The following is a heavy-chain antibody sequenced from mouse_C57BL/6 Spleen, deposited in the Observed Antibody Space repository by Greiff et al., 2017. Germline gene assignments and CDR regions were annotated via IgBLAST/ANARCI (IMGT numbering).Heavy chain of an antibody. Sequence: QVQLKESGAELVRPGASVTLSCKASGYTFTDYEMHWVKQTPVHGLEWIGAIDPETGGTAYNQKFKGKAILTADKSSSTAYMELRSLTSEDSAVYYCTYDGYNGAWFAYWGQGTLVTVSA. D-gene: IGHD2-3*01. CDR1: GYTFTDYE. CDR2: IDPETGGT. V-gene: IGHV1-15*01. J-gene: IGHJ3*01. CDR3: TYDGYNGAWFAY.